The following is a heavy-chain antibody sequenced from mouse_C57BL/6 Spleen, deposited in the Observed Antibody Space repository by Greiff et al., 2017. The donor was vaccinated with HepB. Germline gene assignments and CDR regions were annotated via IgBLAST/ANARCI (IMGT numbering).Heavy chain of an antibody. D-gene: IGHD1-1*01. J-gene: IGHJ3*01. Sequence: EVMLVESGGGLVKPGGSLKLSCAASGFTFSSYAMSWVRQTPEKRLEWVATISAGGSYTYYPDNVKGRFSISRDNAKNNLYLQMSHLKSEDTAMYYCARVDYYGSSSFAYLSQGTLVTVSA. CDR3: ARVDYYGSSSFAY. CDR2: ISAGGSYT. CDR1: GFTFSSYA. V-gene: IGHV5-4*03.